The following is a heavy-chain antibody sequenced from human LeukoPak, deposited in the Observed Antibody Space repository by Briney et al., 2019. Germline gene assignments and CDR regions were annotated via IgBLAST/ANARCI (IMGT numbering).Heavy chain of an antibody. CDR1: GFTFSIYA. CDR2: ISGSGGST. J-gene: IGHJ3*02. CDR3: AKDGKDNYGSGRLRAFDI. Sequence: GGTLRLSCAASGFTFSIYAMTWVRQAPGKGLEGVSAISGSGGSTYYADSVKGRFTISRDNSKNTLYLQMNSLRAEDTAVYSCAKDGKDNYGSGRLRAFDIWGQGTMVTVSS. D-gene: IGHD3-10*01. V-gene: IGHV3-23*01.